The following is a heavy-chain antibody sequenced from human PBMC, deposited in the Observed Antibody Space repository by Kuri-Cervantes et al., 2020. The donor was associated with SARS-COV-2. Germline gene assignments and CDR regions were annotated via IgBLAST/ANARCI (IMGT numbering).Heavy chain of an antibody. J-gene: IGHJ4*02. D-gene: IGHD2/OR15-2a*01. CDR1: GGSFSGYY. CDR2: INLSGST. Sequence: SETLSLTCAVYGGSFSGYYWSWIRQPPGKGLEWIGEINLSGSTNYNPSLKSRVTISVDTSKNQFSLKLSSVTAADTAVYYCARAVKRFDYWGQGTLVTVSS. CDR3: ARAVKRFDY. V-gene: IGHV4-34*01.